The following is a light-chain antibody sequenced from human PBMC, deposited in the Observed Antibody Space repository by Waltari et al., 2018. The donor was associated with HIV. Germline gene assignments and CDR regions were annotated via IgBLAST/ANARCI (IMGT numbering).Light chain of an antibody. CDR3: QQYNSYSYT. CDR2: KAS. J-gene: IGKJ2*01. V-gene: IGKV1-5*03. Sequence: DIQMTQSPSTLSASVGDSVTITCRASQSISSWLAWYQQTPGKAPKLLIYKASSLESGVPSRFSGSGSGTEFTLTISSLQPDDFATYYCQQYNSYSYTFGQGTKLEIK. CDR1: QSISSW.